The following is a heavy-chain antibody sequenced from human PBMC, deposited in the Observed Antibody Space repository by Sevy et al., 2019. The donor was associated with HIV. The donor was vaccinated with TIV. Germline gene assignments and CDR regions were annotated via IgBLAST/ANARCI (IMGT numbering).Heavy chain of an antibody. CDR3: ARNNCSITNCYMGDVFDI. CDR1: GFTFSSYS. J-gene: IGHJ3*02. D-gene: IGHD2-2*02. CDR2: ISGISNSI. Sequence: GGSLRLSCAASGFTFSSYSMNWVRQAPGKGLEWVSSISGISNSIYYADSMKGRFTVSRDNARNSLYLQMNSLRAEDTDVYYCARNNCSITNCYMGDVFDIWGQGTMVTVSS. V-gene: IGHV3-21*01.